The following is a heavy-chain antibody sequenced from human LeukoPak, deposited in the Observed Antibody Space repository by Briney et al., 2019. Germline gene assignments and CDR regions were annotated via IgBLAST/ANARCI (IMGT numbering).Heavy chain of an antibody. CDR3: AREDGTVTSGYFDY. Sequence: GGSMTLSCAASGFTFSSYWMHWVRHSPGKGLVWVSRINSDGSSTSYADSVKGRFTISRDNARNTLYLQMNSLRAEDTAVYYCAREDGTVTSGYFDYWGQGTLVTVSS. CDR1: GFTFSSYW. CDR2: INSDGSST. D-gene: IGHD4-17*01. J-gene: IGHJ4*02. V-gene: IGHV3-74*01.